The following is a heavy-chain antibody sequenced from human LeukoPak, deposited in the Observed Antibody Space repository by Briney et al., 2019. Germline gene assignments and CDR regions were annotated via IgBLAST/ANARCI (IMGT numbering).Heavy chain of an antibody. CDR2: INPSGGST. Sequence: ASVKVSCKASGYTFTSYYMHWVRQAPGQGLEWMGIINPSGGSTSYAQKFQGRVTMTRDTSTSTVYMELSSLRSEDTAVYYCARGDSRLWDYYYGMDVWGQGTTATVSS. J-gene: IGHJ6*02. D-gene: IGHD3-22*01. CDR1: GYTFTSYY. V-gene: IGHV1-46*01. CDR3: ARGDSRLWDYYYGMDV.